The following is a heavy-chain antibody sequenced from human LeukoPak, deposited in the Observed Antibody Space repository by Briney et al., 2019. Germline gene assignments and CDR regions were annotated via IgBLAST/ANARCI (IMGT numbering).Heavy chain of an antibody. Sequence: SVKVSCKASGGTFSSYAISWVRQAPGQGLEWMGRIIPILGIANYAQKFQSRVTITADKSTSTAYMELSSLRSEDTAVYYCARDFRPYYYDSSGYYSPYFQHWGQGTLVTVSS. CDR1: GGTFSSYA. V-gene: IGHV1-69*04. J-gene: IGHJ1*01. CDR2: IIPILGIA. CDR3: ARDFRPYYYDSSGYYSPYFQH. D-gene: IGHD3-22*01.